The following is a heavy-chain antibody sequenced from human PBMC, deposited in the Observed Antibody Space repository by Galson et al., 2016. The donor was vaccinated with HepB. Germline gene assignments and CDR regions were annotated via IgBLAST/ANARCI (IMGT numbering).Heavy chain of an antibody. CDR2: IYYSGST. J-gene: IGHJ5*02. CDR1: GASITDYY. V-gene: IGHV4-59*01. D-gene: IGHD6-19*01. Sequence: SETLSLTCSVSGASITDYYWGCIRQPPGKGLEYIGYIYYSGSTNYNPSLRSRVTMSLDTPKKHFPLNLTSVTAADTAIYFCARREGYTSGRYWFDPWGPGILVTVSS. CDR3: ARREGYTSGRYWFDP.